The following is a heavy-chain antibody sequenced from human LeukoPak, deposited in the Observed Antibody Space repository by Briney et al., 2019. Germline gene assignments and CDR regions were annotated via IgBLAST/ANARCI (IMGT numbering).Heavy chain of an antibody. CDR1: GFTFSSYW. V-gene: IGHV3-30*02. D-gene: IGHD6-13*01. CDR2: IRFDGSNK. CDR3: AKLRSWYTNWFDP. Sequence: QSGGSLRLSCAASGFTFSSYWMHWVRQAPGKGLEWVAFIRFDGSNKYYADSVKGRFTISRDNSKNTLYLQMNSLRAEDTAVYYCAKLRSWYTNWFDPWGQGTLVTVSS. J-gene: IGHJ5*02.